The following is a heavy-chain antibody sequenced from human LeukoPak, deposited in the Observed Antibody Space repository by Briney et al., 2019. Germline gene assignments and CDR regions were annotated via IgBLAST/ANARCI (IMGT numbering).Heavy chain of an antibody. CDR3: AKLAASETGEGS. CDR2: FDPEDGET. CDR1: GYTLTELS. Sequence: VASVKVSCKVSGYTLTELSMHWVRQASGKGLEWMGGFDPEDGETIYAQKFQGRVTMTRDTSTSAVYMELSSLRSEDTAIYYCAKLAASETGEGSWGQGTLVTVSS. D-gene: IGHD6-13*01. V-gene: IGHV1-24*01. J-gene: IGHJ5*02.